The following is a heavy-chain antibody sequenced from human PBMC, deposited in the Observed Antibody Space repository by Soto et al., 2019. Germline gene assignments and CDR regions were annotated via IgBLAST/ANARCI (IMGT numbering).Heavy chain of an antibody. Sequence: EGQLVESGGGLVQPGGSLRLSCAASGFIFSDQYMDWVRQAPGKGLEWVGRIRNKANSYTREYAASVKGRFTISRDDSKNSLYLQMNSLKTEDTALYYCARDLAGAPYVELWGRGTLVTVSS. CDR1: GFIFSDQY. D-gene: IGHD1-26*01. V-gene: IGHV3-72*01. CDR2: IRNKANSYTR. CDR3: ARDLAGAPYVEL. J-gene: IGHJ2*01.